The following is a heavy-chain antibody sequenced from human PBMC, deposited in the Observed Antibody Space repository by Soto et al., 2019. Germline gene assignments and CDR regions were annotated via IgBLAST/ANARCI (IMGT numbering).Heavy chain of an antibody. CDR1: GGSISSYY. V-gene: IGHV4-59*01. CDR3: ARDRGTETTRDAWWFDP. Sequence: PSETLSLTCTVPGGSISSYYWSWIRQPPGKGLEWIGYIYSSGNTNYNPSLKSRVTISVDTSKNQFSLKLSSVTAADTAVYYCARDRGTETTRDAWWFDPWGQGTLVTVSS. D-gene: IGHD1-7*01. J-gene: IGHJ5*02. CDR2: IYSSGNT.